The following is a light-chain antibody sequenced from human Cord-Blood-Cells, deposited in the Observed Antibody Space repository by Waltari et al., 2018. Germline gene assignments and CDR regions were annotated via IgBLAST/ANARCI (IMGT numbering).Light chain of an antibody. CDR1: SGSIASHY. V-gene: IGLV6-57*03. J-gene: IGLJ3*02. Sequence: NFMLTQPHSVSESPGKTVTISCTRSSGSIASHYVQWYQQRPDSAPTTVIYEDNQRPSGVPDRFSGSIDSSSNSASLTISGLKTEDEADYYCQSYDSSNWVFGGGTKLTVL. CDR2: EDN. CDR3: QSYDSSNWV.